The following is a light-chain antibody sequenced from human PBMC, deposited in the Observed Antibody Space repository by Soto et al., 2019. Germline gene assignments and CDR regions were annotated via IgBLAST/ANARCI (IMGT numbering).Light chain of an antibody. CDR3: GTWDNSLRGVV. J-gene: IGLJ2*01. CDR1: TSNIGNNY. Sequence: QAVVTQPPSVSAAPGQKVTISCSGSTSNIGNNYVSWYQQFPGTAPKLLIFDNDQRPSGIPDRFSGSKSGTSATLGITGLQTGDEADYYCGTWDNSLRGVVFGGGTKLTVL. CDR2: DND. V-gene: IGLV1-51*01.